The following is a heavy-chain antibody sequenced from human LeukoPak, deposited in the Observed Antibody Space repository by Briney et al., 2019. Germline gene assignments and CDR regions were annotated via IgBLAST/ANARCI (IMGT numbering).Heavy chain of an antibody. CDR1: GGSISSSNW. CDR3: ARDECELRRDWFDS. Sequence: SETLSLTCAVSGGSISSSNWWSWVRQPPGKGLEWIGEIYYSGSTYYNPSLKSRVTISVDTSKNQFSLKLSSVTAADTAVYYCARDECELRRDWFDSWGQGNLVTVSS. D-gene: IGHD1-26*01. J-gene: IGHJ5*01. V-gene: IGHV4-4*02. CDR2: IYYSGST.